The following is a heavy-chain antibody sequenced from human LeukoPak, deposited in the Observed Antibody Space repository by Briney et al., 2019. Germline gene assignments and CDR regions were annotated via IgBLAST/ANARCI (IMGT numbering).Heavy chain of an antibody. V-gene: IGHV1-69*13. J-gene: IGHJ4*02. CDR1: GYAFSCYG. CDR3: AGAYGGKDFDY. Sequence: SVTLSFKAAGYAFSCYGLSWVREAPGQGLEWMGGIIPIFGTANYAQKFQGRVTITADESTSTAYMELSSLRSEDTAVYYCAGAYGGKDFDYWGQGTLVTVSS. D-gene: IGHD4-23*01. CDR2: IIPIFGTA.